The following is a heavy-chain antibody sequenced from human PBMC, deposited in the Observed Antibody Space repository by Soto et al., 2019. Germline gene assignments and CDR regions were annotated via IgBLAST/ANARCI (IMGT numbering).Heavy chain of an antibody. CDR1: GGSFSGYY. V-gene: IGHV4-34*01. D-gene: IGHD3-9*01. J-gene: IGHJ3*02. CDR2: INHSGST. Sequence: SETLSLTCAVYGGSFSGYYWSWIRQPPGKGLEWIGEINHSGSTNYNPSLKSRVTISVDTSKNQFSLKLSSVTAADTAVYYCSSGPPDDDILTGFGNDAFDIWGQGTMVTVSS. CDR3: SSGPPDDDILTGFGNDAFDI.